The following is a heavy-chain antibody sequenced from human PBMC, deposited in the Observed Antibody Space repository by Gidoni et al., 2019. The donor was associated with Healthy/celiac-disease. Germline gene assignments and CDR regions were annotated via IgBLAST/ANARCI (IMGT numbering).Heavy chain of an antibody. CDR2: ISSSSSTI. D-gene: IGHD2-2*01. V-gene: IGHV3-48*02. CDR3: ARVYRFPSDIVVVPAAEAFDI. J-gene: IGHJ3*02. Sequence: WVRQAPGKGLEWVSYISSSSSTIYYADSVKGRFTISRDNAKNSLYLQMNSLRDEDTAVYYCARVYRFPSDIVVVPAAEAFDIWGQGTMVTVSS.